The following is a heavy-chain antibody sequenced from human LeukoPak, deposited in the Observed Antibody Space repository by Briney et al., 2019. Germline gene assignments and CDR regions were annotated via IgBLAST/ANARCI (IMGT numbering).Heavy chain of an antibody. CDR1: GFSVSSNY. CDR2: IYSSGST. J-gene: IGHJ4*02. V-gene: IGHV3-53*01. Sequence: GGSLRLSCAASGFSVSSNYMSWVRQAPGKGLTWVSVIYSSGSTYYADSVKGRFAISRDDSKNTLHLQMNSLRAEDTAMYYCMRAHGRITRDAYLDYWGQGTLVTVSS. CDR3: MRAHGRITRDAYLDY. D-gene: IGHD3-10*01.